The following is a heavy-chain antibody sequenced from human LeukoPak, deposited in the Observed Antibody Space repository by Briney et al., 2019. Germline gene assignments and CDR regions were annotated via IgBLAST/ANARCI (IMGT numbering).Heavy chain of an antibody. V-gene: IGHV1-69*06. CDR3: ARETPDWGAFDI. CDR2: IIPIFGTA. D-gene: IGHD3-16*01. CDR1: GYTFTNYD. Sequence: SVKVSCKASGYTFTNYDINWVRQATGQGLEWVGGIIPIFGTANYAQKFQGRVTITADKPTSTAYMEVSSLRSEDTAVYYCARETPDWGAFDIWGQGTMVTVSS. J-gene: IGHJ3*02.